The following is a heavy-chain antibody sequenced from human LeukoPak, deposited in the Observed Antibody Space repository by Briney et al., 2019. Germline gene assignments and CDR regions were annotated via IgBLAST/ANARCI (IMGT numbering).Heavy chain of an antibody. CDR3: TRDLMDYDVSTGLHHYYMDV. Sequence: GGSLRLSCAASGFTFSNYNINWVRQAPGKGLEWVSSISSSGSYIYYADSVKGRFTISRDNAKNSLYLQMNSLRAEDTAVYYCTRDLMDYDVSTGLHHYYMDVWGQGTTVTVSS. CDR1: GFTFSNYN. J-gene: IGHJ6*02. D-gene: IGHD3-9*01. CDR2: ISSSGSYI. V-gene: IGHV3-21*01.